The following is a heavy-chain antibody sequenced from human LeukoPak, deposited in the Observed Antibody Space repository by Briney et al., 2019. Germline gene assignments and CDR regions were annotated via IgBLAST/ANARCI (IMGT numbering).Heavy chain of an antibody. CDR2: IKQDGSEK. CDR3: SRDRYSSK. Sequence: GGSLRLSCAASGFSFSSDWMTWVRQAPGKGLEWVANIKQDGSEKYYVDSVKGRFTISRDNAKNSLFLQMNSLRAEDTAVHYCSRDRYSSKWGQGTLVTVSS. D-gene: IGHD6-19*01. CDR1: GFSFSSDW. V-gene: IGHV3-7*01. J-gene: IGHJ1*01.